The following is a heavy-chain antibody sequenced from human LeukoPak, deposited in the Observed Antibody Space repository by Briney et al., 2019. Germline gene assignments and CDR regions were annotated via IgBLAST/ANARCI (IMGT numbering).Heavy chain of an antibody. CDR3: ARDGPIVVVVAAKEGDAFDI. Sequence: SETLSLTCTVSGGSISSGGYYWSWIRQPPGKGLEWIGYIYHSGSTYYNPSLKSRVTISVDRSKNQFSLKLSSVTAADTAVYYCARDGPIVVVVAAKEGDAFDIWGQGTMVTVSS. CDR2: IYHSGST. D-gene: IGHD2-15*01. V-gene: IGHV4-30-2*01. J-gene: IGHJ3*02. CDR1: GGSISSGGYY.